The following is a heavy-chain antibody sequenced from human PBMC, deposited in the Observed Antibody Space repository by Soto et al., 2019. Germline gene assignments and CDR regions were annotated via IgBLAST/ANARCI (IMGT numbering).Heavy chain of an antibody. CDR1: GYALTALS. CDR3: TTANLSYAMDV. CDR2: FDPEYGGT. V-gene: IGHV1-24*01. J-gene: IGHJ6*04. Sequence: ASVKVSCKVSGYALTALSMHWVRLAPGKGLEWMGSFDPEYGGTIYAQKFQGRVTMTEDTSTDTAYMELSSLRFEDTAVYFCTTANLSYAMDVWGKGITVTVSS.